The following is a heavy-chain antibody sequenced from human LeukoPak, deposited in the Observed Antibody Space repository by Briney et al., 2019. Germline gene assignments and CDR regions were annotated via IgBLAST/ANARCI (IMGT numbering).Heavy chain of an antibody. CDR3: ARQGPQYGMDV. V-gene: IGHV4-39*01. CDR1: GGSISSSSYY. CDR2: IYYSGST. Sequence: SETLSLTCTVSGGSISSSSYYWGWIRQPPGKGLEWIGSIYYSGSTYYNPSLKSRVTISVGTSKNQFSLKLSSVTAADTAVYYCARQGPQYGMDVWGQGTTVTVSS. J-gene: IGHJ6*02.